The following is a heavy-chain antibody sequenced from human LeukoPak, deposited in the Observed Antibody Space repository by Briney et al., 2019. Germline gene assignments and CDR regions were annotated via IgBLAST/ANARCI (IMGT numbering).Heavy chain of an antibody. Sequence: GGSLRLSCAASAFSFSTCAMHWVRQPPGQGLEWVSTISSNGGMTFYSHSVKGRFSISRDNSKSILYLQMSSLRGEDTAVYYCAGDSDVEPRNGFDIWGQGTMATVS. D-gene: IGHD1-1*01. J-gene: IGHJ3*02. CDR2: ISSNGGMT. CDR3: AGDSDVEPRNGFDI. CDR1: AFSFSTCA. V-gene: IGHV3-23*01.